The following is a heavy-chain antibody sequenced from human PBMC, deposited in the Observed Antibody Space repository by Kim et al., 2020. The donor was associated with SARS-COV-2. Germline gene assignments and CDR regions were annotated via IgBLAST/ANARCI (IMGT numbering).Heavy chain of an antibody. Sequence: GGSLRLSCAASGFTFSSYAMSWVRQAPGKGLEWVSAISGSGGSTYYADSVKGRFTISRDNSKNTLYLQMNSLRAEDTAVYYCAKDKQKFGELFLDWFDPWGQGTLVTVSS. CDR1: GFTFSSYA. J-gene: IGHJ5*02. CDR3: AKDKQKFGELFLDWFDP. D-gene: IGHD3-10*01. CDR2: ISGSGGST. V-gene: IGHV3-23*01.